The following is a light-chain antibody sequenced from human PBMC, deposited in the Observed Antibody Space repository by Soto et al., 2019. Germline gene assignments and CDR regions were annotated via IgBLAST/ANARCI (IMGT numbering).Light chain of an antibody. CDR1: SSDVGSYNL. CDR3: CSYAGSSTSLV. CDR2: EGS. V-gene: IGLV2-23*01. Sequence: QSALAQPASVSLSPGQSITISCSGTSSDVGSYNLVSWYQQHPGKAPKLMIYEGSKRPSGVSNRFSGSKSGNTASLTISGLQAEDEADYYCCSYAGSSTSLVFGTGTKVTVL. J-gene: IGLJ1*01.